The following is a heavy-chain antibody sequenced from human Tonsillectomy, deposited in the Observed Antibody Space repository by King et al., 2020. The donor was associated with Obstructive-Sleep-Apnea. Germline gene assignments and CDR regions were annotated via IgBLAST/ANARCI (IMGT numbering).Heavy chain of an antibody. CDR1: GFTVSSNY. J-gene: IGHJ3*02. D-gene: IGHD6-13*01. CDR3: ARDHSYSSSWNAFDI. CDR2: IYSGGST. V-gene: IGHV3-66*01. Sequence: DVQLVESGGGLVQPGGSLRLSCAASGFTVSSNYMRWVRQAPGKGLEWASVIYSGGSTYYADSVKGRFTISRDNSKNTLYLQMNSLRAEDTAVYYCARDHSYSSSWNAFDIWGQGTMVTVSS.